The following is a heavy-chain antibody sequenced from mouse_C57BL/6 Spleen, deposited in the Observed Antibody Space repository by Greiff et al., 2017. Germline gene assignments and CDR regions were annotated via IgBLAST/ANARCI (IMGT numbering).Heavy chain of an antibody. CDR1: GYTFTSYW. CDR3: ASGYYYGSRAMDY. V-gene: IGHV1-64*01. Sequence: VQLQQPGAELVKPGASVKLSCKASGYTFTSYWMHWVKQRPGQGLEWIGMIHPNSGSTNYNEKFKSKATLTVDKSSSTAYMQLSSLTSEDSAVYYCASGYYYGSRAMDYWGQGTSVTVSS. D-gene: IGHD1-1*01. CDR2: IHPNSGST. J-gene: IGHJ4*01.